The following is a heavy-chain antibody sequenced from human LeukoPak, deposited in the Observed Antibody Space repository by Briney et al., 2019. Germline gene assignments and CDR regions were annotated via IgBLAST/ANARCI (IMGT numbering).Heavy chain of an antibody. CDR2: INYSGGST. V-gene: IGHV3-23*01. Sequence: PGGSLRLSCAASGFTFTSYAVSWVRQAPGKGLEWVSTINYSGGSTYYADSVKGRFTISKDSSRNTLYLQMNSLRAEDTAVYYCARRGVIAAPYYFDYWGQGTLVTVSS. CDR1: GFTFTSYA. CDR3: ARRGVIAAPYYFDY. J-gene: IGHJ4*02. D-gene: IGHD2-15*01.